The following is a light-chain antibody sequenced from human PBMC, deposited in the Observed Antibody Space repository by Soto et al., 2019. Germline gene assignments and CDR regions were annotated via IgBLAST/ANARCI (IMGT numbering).Light chain of an antibody. Sequence: QSALTQPASVSGSPGQSITISCTGTTSDVGGYNYVSWYQQHPGKAPKLMIYEVSNRPSGVSNRFSGSKSGNTASLTISGLQTSDEADYYCSSYTSGSTLVLGTGTKVTVL. CDR2: EVS. J-gene: IGLJ1*01. CDR3: SSYTSGSTLV. CDR1: TSDVGGYNY. V-gene: IGLV2-14*01.